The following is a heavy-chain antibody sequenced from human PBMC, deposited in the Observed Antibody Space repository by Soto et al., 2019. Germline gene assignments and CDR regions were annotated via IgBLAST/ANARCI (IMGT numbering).Heavy chain of an antibody. J-gene: IGHJ4*02. CDR3: AREDRPGISYFDL. D-gene: IGHD2-2*01. CDR1: GDSLTNGTYY. V-gene: IGHV4-31*03. CDR2: IYHSGRT. Sequence: QVHLQESGPGLVQPSQTLSLTCTVSGDSLTNGTYYWTWIRQHPGKGLEWIGYIYHSGRTNYNPSLRSRISMSVDTSETQFSLKLSSVTVADTAVYFCAREDRPGISYFDLWGQGTLVTVSS.